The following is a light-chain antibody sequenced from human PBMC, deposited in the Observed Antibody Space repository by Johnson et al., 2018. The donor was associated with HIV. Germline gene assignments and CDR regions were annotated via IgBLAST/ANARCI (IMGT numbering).Light chain of an antibody. CDR3: GTWDSSLSAGV. CDR1: SSNIGNNY. CDR2: DNN. Sequence: QSVLTQPPSVSAAPGQKVTISCSGSSSNIGNNYVSWYQQLPGTAPKLLIYDNNKRPSGIPDRFSGSKSGTSATLGITGLQTGDEADYYCGTWDSSLSAGVFGTLTKVTVL. J-gene: IGLJ1*01. V-gene: IGLV1-51*01.